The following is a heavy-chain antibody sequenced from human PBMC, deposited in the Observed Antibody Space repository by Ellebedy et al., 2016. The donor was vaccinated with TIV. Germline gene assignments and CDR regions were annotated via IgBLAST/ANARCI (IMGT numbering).Heavy chain of an antibody. CDR1: GYTFTKYG. CDR3: ARGDKYYYESSGYYYTY. J-gene: IGHJ4*02. CDR2: INPSGGDT. V-gene: IGHV1-46*01. D-gene: IGHD3-22*01. Sequence: ASVKVSCKASGYTFTKYGISWVRQAPGQGLEWMGIINPSGGDTNYAQRFQGRVTMTRETSTSTVYMELSSLRSEDTAVYYCARGDKYYYESSGYYYTYWGQGTLVAVSS.